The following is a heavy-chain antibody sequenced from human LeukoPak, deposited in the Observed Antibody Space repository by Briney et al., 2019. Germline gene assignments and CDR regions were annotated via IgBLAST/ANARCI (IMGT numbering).Heavy chain of an antibody. J-gene: IGHJ4*02. CDR3: ARGRTVVVPAAIPNY. CDR1: GYTFTGYY. CDR2: INPNSGGT. V-gene: IGHV1-2*02. Sequence: ASVKVSCKASGYTFTGYYMHWVRQAPGQGLEWVGWINPNSGGTNYAQKFQGRVTMTRDTSISTAYMELSRLRSDDTAVYYCARGRTVVVPAAIPNYWGQGTLVTVSS. D-gene: IGHD2-2*02.